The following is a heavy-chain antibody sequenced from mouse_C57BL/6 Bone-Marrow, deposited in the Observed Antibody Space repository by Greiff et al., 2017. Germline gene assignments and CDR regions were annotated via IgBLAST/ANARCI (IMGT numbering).Heavy chain of an antibody. J-gene: IGHJ2*01. CDR2: ISGGGGST. CDR3: SSRSGYWYYFDY. Sequence: EVKLVESGGGLVKPGGSLKLSCAASGFTFSSYTMSWVRQTPEKRLEWVANISGGGGSTSYPDSVKGRFTISRDNAKNTLYLQMSSLRSEDTALYFCSSRSGYWYYFDYWGQGTTLTVSS. D-gene: IGHD2-3*01. CDR1: GFTFSSYT. V-gene: IGHV5-9*01.